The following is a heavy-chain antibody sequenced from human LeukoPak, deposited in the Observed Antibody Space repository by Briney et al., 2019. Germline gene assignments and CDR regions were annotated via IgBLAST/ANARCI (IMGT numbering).Heavy chain of an antibody. CDR3: ARAPRGYSYRPYYYYYYYMDV. D-gene: IGHD5-18*01. CDR1: EFTFSSYG. CDR2: IKQDGSEK. J-gene: IGHJ6*03. V-gene: IGHV3-7*04. Sequence: PGGSLRLSCAASEFTFSSYGMHWVRQAPGKGLEWVANIKQDGSEKYYVDSVKGRFTISRDNAKNSLYLQMNSLRAEDTAVYYCARAPRGYSYRPYYYYYYYMDVWGKGTTVTVSS.